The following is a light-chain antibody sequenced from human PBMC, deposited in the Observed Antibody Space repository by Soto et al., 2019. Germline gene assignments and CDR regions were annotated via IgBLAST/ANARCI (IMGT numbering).Light chain of an antibody. CDR3: SSYTSSSTLGV. Sequence: QSALTQPASVSGSPGPSITISCTGTSSDVGGYNYVSWYQQHPGKAPKLMIYDVSNRPSGVSNRFSGSKSGNTASLTISGLHAEDDADYYCSSYTSSSTLGVFGGGTKLTVL. CDR2: DVS. V-gene: IGLV2-14*01. CDR1: SSDVGGYNY. J-gene: IGLJ3*02.